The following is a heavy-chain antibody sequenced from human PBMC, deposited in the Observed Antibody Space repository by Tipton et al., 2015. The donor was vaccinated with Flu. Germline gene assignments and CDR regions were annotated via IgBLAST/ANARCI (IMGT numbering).Heavy chain of an antibody. CDR1: GGSINSGSYY. J-gene: IGHJ4*02. V-gene: IGHV4-31*03. CDR2: ISYSGST. CDR3: ARVLAAIFGDYYFDY. Sequence: TLSLTCTVSGGSINSGSYYWSWIRQHPGEGLEWIGYISYSGSTHYNPSLKSRVSISVDTSKNQFSLELSSVTAADTAVYYCARVLAAIFGDYYFDYRGQGTLVAVSS. D-gene: IGHD3-3*01.